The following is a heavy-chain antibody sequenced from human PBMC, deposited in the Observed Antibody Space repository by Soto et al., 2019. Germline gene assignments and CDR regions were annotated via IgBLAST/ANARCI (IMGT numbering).Heavy chain of an antibody. J-gene: IGHJ6*02. CDR3: ARRPYYYDSSGYPAYYYYYGMDV. D-gene: IGHD3-22*01. Sequence: QVQLVQSGAEVKKPGSSVKVSCKASGGTFSSYAISWVRQAPGQGLEWMGGVIPIFGTANYAQKFQGRVTITADESTSTASMELCSVRSEDTALYYCARRPYYYDSSGYPAYYYYYGMDVWGQGTTFTVSS. CDR1: GGTFSSYA. V-gene: IGHV1-69*01. CDR2: VIPIFGTA.